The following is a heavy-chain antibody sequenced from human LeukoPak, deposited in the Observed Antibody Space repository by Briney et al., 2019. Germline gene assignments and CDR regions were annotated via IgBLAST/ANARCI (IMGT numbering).Heavy chain of an antibody. D-gene: IGHD3-3*01. V-gene: IGHV1-24*01. J-gene: IGHJ4*02. Sequence: GASGKCSCKVSGDILTELGIQWGRQAPGKGLECMGGFDPEQNTMIYAQRLQGRVTMTEDTSTDTAYMELSSLTSEDTGIYYCATRSGDFWSGYVNWGQGTLVTVSS. CDR1: GDILTELG. CDR3: ATRSGDFWSGYVN. CDR2: FDPEQNTM.